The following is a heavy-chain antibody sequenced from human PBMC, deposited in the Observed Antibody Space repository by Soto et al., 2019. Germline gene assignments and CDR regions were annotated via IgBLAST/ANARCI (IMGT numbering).Heavy chain of an antibody. J-gene: IGHJ6*03. D-gene: IGHD3-3*01. CDR3: ARGADLPWYYYYMDV. CDR2: MNPNSGNT. CDR1: GYTFTSYD. V-gene: IGHV1-8*01. Sequence: AASVKVSCKASGYTFTSYDINWVRQATGQGLEWMGWMNPNSGNTGYAQKFQGRVTMTRNTSISTAYMELSSLRSEDTAVYYCARGADLPWYYYYMDVWGKGTTVTVSS.